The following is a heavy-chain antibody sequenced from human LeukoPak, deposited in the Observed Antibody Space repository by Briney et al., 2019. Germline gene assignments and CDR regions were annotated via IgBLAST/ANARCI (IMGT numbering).Heavy chain of an antibody. CDR1: GGAIVSGDYS. V-gene: IGHV4-30-4*01. D-gene: IGHD6-25*01. CDR2: VYYSGNT. Sequence: TSQTLSLTCTVSGGAIVSGDYSWSWIRQAPGRGLEWIGCVYYSGNTHYNPSLKSRGTISLDTSKNQFSLKLTSVTAADTAVYYCARVSGRYYYGMDVWGQGTTATGSS. J-gene: IGHJ6*02. CDR3: ARVSGRYYYGMDV.